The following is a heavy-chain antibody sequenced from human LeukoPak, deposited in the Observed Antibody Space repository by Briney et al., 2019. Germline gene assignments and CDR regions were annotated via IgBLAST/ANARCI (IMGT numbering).Heavy chain of an antibody. D-gene: IGHD3-10*01. Sequence: GASVKVSCTASGYTFTSYAMNWVRQAPGQGLEWMGWINTNTGNPTYAQGFTGRFVFSLDTSVSTAYLQISSLKAEDTAVYYCARDRLWFGELPYNWFDPWGQGTLVTVSS. J-gene: IGHJ5*02. CDR2: INTNTGNP. V-gene: IGHV7-4-1*02. CDR1: GYTFTSYA. CDR3: ARDRLWFGELPYNWFDP.